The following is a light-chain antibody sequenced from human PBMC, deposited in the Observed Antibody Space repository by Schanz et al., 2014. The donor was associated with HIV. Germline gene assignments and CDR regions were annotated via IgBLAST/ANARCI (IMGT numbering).Light chain of an antibody. CDR1: SSDVGGYEY. CDR2: DVS. CDR3: AAWDDSLNGVI. J-gene: IGLJ2*01. Sequence: QSVLTQPRSVSGSPGQSVTISCTGTSSDVGGYEYVSWYQQHPGKAPKLMIYDVSKRPSGVPDRFSGSKSGNTASLTISGLQSEDEADYYCAAWDDSLNGVIFGGGTKLTVL. V-gene: IGLV2-11*01.